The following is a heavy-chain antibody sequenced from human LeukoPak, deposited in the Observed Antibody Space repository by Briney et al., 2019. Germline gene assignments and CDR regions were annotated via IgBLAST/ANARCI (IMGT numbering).Heavy chain of an antibody. CDR3: ARDLIYCSGGSCKSGWFDP. D-gene: IGHD2-15*01. Sequence: SETLSLTCTVSGGSISSGGYYWSWIRQHPGKGLEWIGYIYYSGSTYYNPSLKSRVTISVDTSKNQFSLKLSSVTAADMAVYYCARDLIYCSGGSCKSGWFDPWGQGTLATVSS. J-gene: IGHJ5*02. CDR1: GGSISSGGYY. V-gene: IGHV4-31*03. CDR2: IYYSGST.